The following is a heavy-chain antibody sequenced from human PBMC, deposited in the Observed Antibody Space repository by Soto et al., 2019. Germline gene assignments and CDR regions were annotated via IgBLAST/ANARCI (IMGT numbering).Heavy chain of an antibody. J-gene: IGHJ3*02. Sequence: VASVKVSCKASGGTFSSYAISWVRQAPGQGLEWMGGIIPIFGTANYAQKFQGRVTITADESTSTAYMELSSLRSEDTAVYYCAREWGYYYDSSGYYPLGAFDIWGQGTMVTVSS. V-gene: IGHV1-69*13. CDR3: AREWGYYYDSSGYYPLGAFDI. CDR1: GGTFSSYA. D-gene: IGHD3-22*01. CDR2: IIPIFGTA.